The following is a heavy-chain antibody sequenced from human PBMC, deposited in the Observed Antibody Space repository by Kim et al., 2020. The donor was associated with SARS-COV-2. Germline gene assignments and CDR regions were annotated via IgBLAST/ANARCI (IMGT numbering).Heavy chain of an antibody. Sequence: SETLSLTCTVSGGSISSSSYYWGWIRQPPGKGLEWIGSIYYSGSTYYNPSLKSRVTISVDTSKNQFSLKLSSVTAADTAVYYCARHDLPFWSGDGYYFDYWGQGTLVTVSS. CDR1: GGSISSSSYY. V-gene: IGHV4-39*01. D-gene: IGHD3-3*01. CDR2: IYYSGST. J-gene: IGHJ4*02. CDR3: ARHDLPFWSGDGYYFDY.